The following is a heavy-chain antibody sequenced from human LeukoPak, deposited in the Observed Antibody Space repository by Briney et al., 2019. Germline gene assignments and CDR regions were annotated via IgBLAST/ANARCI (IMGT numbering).Heavy chain of an antibody. D-gene: IGHD1-14*01. CDR2: IYHSGST. J-gene: IGHJ6*03. CDR1: GYSISSGYY. CDR3: ARGGKGPVSYYYYMDV. Sequence: SETLSLTCTVSGYSISSGYYWGWIRQPPGRGLEWIGSIYHSGSTYYNPSLKSRVTISVDTSKNQFSLKLSSVTAADTAVYYCARGGKGPVSYYYYMDVWGKGTTVTVSS. V-gene: IGHV4-38-2*02.